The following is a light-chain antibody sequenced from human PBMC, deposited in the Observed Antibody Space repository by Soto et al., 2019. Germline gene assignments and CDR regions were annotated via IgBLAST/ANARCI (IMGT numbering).Light chain of an antibody. J-gene: IGKJ1*01. CDR3: QQYNNWPPKT. V-gene: IGKV3-15*01. Sequence: ATLSVSPGERATLSCRASQSVSSNLAWYQQKPGQAPRLLIYGASTRATGIPARFSGSGSGTEFTLTISSLQSEDFAVYYCQQYNNWPPKTFGQGTKVDIK. CDR1: QSVSSN. CDR2: GAS.